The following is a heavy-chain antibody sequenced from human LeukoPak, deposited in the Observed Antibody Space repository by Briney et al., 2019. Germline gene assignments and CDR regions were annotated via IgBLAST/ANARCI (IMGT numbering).Heavy chain of an antibody. CDR1: GGTFSIYA. CDR2: IIPILGIA. D-gene: IGHD3-10*01. V-gene: IGHV1-69*04. CDR3: ARDRVTMVRGVIPYTNWFDP. J-gene: IGHJ5*02. Sequence: GASVKVSCKASGGTFSIYAISWVRQAPGQGLEWMGRIIPILGIANYAQKFQGRVTITADKSTSTAYMELSSLRSEDTAVYYCARDRVTMVRGVIPYTNWFDPWGQGTLITVSS.